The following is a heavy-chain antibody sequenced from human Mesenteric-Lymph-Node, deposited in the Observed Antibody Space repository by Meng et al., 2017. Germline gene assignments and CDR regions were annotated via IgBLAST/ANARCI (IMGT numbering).Heavy chain of an antibody. CDR2: ITPTFGTS. J-gene: IGHJ4*02. CDR1: GGPFRSYA. Sequence: VQLVLSGAEVKKPGSSVKVSCKASGGPFRSYAISWVRQAPGQGLEWMGAITPTFGTSNYAQTFQGRVTFIADKSTNTAYMELSSLKSEDTAVYYCARKGGYCGSDCYYLDFWGQGTLVTVSS. V-gene: IGHV1-69*06. D-gene: IGHD2-21*02. CDR3: ARKGGYCGSDCYYLDF.